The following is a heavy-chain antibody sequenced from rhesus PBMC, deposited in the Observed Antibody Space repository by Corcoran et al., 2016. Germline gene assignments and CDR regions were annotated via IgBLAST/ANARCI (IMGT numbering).Heavy chain of an antibody. CDR2: IYGSGGNT. CDR1: GSSISRDH. CDR3: ARARPSNDRFDV. Sequence: GQLQESGPGMVKPSETLPPTCAVSGSSISRDHWSLIRQAPGKGLGWIGRIYGSGGNTDYNPSLKSRVTISMDRSKNQFSLKLSSVTVADTAVYYCARARPSNDRFDVWGAGLLVTVSP. J-gene: IGHJ5-1*01. D-gene: IGHD4-23*01. V-gene: IGHV4S2*01.